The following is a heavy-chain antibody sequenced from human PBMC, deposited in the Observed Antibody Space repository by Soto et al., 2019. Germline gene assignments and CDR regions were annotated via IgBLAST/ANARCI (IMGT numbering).Heavy chain of an antibody. CDR1: GDSVSSNSAA. J-gene: IGHJ5*02. D-gene: IGHD6-6*01. Sequence: KQSQTLSLTCAISGDSVSSNSAAWNWIRQSPSRGLEWLGRTYYRSKWYNDYAVSVKSRITINPDTSKNQFSLQLNSVTPEDTAVYYCARDKEYSSSSRGTNWFDPWGQGTLVTVSS. V-gene: IGHV6-1*01. CDR3: ARDKEYSSSSRGTNWFDP. CDR2: TYYRSKWYN.